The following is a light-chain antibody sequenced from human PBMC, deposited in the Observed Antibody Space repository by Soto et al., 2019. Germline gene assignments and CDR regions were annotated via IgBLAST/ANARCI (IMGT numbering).Light chain of an antibody. CDR3: QQHYDWPRT. Sequence: EIVMTQSPATLSVSPGESATLSCRASQSVSSYLVWYQQKPGQAPRLLIYGASTRATGIPARFSGSGSGTEFTLTISSLQSEDFAVYYCQQHYDWPRTFGQGTKVEIK. J-gene: IGKJ1*01. CDR2: GAS. CDR1: QSVSSY. V-gene: IGKV3-15*01.